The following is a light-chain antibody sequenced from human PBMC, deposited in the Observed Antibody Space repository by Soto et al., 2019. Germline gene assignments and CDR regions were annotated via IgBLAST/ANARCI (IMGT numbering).Light chain of an antibody. CDR2: EDT. J-gene: IGLJ1*01. Sequence: QSVLTQPASVSGSPGHSITISCTGTSSDVGSYDLVSWYQQPPGKAPKLMIYEDTKRPSGISTRFSGSKSGNAASLTISGLQAEDEADYYCCSYAGSGTFVFGSGTKLTVL. V-gene: IGLV2-23*01. CDR1: SSDVGSYDL. CDR3: CSYAGSGTFV.